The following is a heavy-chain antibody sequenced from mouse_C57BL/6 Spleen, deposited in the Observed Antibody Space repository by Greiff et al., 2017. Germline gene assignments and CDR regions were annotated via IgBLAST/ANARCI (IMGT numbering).Heavy chain of an antibody. J-gene: IGHJ4*01. CDR3: ARGYGSSLGDAMDY. Sequence: QVQLKQPGAELVKPGASVKLSCKASGYTFTSYWMQWVKQRPGQGLEWIGEIDPSDSYTNYNQKFKGKATLTVDTSSSTAYMQLSSLTSEDSAVYYCARGYGSSLGDAMDYWGQGTSVTVSS. CDR1: GYTFTSYW. D-gene: IGHD1-1*01. CDR2: IDPSDSYT. V-gene: IGHV1-50*01.